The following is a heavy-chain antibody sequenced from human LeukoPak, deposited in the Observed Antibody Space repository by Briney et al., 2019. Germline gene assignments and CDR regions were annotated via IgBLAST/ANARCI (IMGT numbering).Heavy chain of an antibody. CDR1: GGSISSYY. D-gene: IGHD6-13*01. V-gene: IGHV4-4*07. Sequence: SETLYLTCTVSGGSISSYYWSWIRQPAGKGLEWIGRIYTSGSTNYNPSLKSRVTISVDKSKNQFSLKLSSVTAADTAVYYCAREGYSSSWYYFDYWGQGTLVTVSS. CDR2: IYTSGST. J-gene: IGHJ4*02. CDR3: AREGYSSSWYYFDY.